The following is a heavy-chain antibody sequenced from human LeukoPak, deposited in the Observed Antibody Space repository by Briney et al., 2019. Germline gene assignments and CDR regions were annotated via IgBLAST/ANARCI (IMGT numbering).Heavy chain of an antibody. J-gene: IGHJ5*02. Sequence: PGGSLRLSCAASGFTFSSYAMSWVRQAPGKGLEWVSAISGSGGSTYYADSVKGRFTISRDNSKNTLYLQMNSLRAEDTAVYYCAKDRPIAVAGTGDWFDPWGQGTLVTVSS. CDR1: GFTFSSYA. V-gene: IGHV3-23*01. CDR2: ISGSGGST. CDR3: AKDRPIAVAGTGDWFDP. D-gene: IGHD6-19*01.